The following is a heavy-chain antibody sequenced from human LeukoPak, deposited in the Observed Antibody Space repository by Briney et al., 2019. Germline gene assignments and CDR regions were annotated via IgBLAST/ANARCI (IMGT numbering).Heavy chain of an antibody. V-gene: IGHV4-4*07. CDR1: GGSISSYY. D-gene: IGHD2-2*01. CDR3: ARENIVVVPAAKLNNWFDP. Sequence: SETLSLTCTVSGGSISSYYWSWIRQPAGKGLEWIGRIYTSGSTNYNPSLKSRVTMSVDTSKNQFSLKLSSVTAADTAVYYCARENIVVVPAAKLNNWFDPWGQGTLVTVSS. J-gene: IGHJ5*02. CDR2: IYTSGST.